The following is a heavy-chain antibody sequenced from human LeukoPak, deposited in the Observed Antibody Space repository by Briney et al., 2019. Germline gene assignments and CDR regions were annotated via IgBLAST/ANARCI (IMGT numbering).Heavy chain of an antibody. Sequence: GGSLRLSCAASGFTFSSYSMNWVRQAPGKGLEWVALISHDGSNKYDPDSVKGRFTISRDNSKNTLYLQMSSLRAEGTAVYYCARDYRSYSYGRGALDIWGQGTMVTVSS. CDR3: ARDYRSYSYGRGALDI. CDR2: ISHDGSNK. V-gene: IGHV3-30*05. D-gene: IGHD5-18*01. J-gene: IGHJ3*02. CDR1: GFTFSSYS.